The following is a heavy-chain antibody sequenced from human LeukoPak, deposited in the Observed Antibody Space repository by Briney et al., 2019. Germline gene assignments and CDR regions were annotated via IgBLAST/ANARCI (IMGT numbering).Heavy chain of an antibody. D-gene: IGHD3-22*01. V-gene: IGHV3-23*01. CDR2: ISPDGAYI. CDR1: GFTFRSTV. J-gene: IGHJ4*02. Sequence: GGSLRLSCAASGFTFRSTVMTWVRQAPGKGLEWVSTISPDGAYIYYADSVKGRFTISRDNSKNTLYLQMNSLRAEDTAVYYCAKTGDSSGYYSSFDYWGQGTLVTVSS. CDR3: AKTGDSSGYYSSFDY.